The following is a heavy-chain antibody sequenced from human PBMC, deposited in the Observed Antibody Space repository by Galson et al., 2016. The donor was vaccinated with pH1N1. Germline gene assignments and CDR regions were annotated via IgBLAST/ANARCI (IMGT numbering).Heavy chain of an antibody. Sequence: SVKVSCKASGFGFGTYGISWVRQAPGQGLEWLGWMQAYNGRTDYQQKFQGRVTLTRDRATSSFYLEVRSLRSDDTAVYYCAGGCYYDSSGYYTSHWGQGTVVTVSP. V-gene: IGHV1-18*04. D-gene: IGHD3-22*01. CDR3: AGGCYYDSSGYYTSH. CDR2: MQAYNGRT. J-gene: IGHJ3*01. CDR1: GFGFGTYG.